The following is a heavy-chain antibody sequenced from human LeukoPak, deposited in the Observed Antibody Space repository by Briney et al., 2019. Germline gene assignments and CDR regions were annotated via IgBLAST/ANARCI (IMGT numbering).Heavy chain of an antibody. D-gene: IGHD3-10*01. CDR2: ISGYNGKT. J-gene: IGHJ4*02. CDR3: ARRGEPKRYYFDY. CDR1: GYPFTSYA. V-gene: IGHV1-18*03. Sequence: GASVKVSCKASGYPFTSYALSWVRQAPGQGLEWMGWISGYNGKTNYAEKFQGRVTLTRDTSTSTAYMELTSLRVDDMAVYYCARRGEPKRYYFDYWGQGTLVTVSS.